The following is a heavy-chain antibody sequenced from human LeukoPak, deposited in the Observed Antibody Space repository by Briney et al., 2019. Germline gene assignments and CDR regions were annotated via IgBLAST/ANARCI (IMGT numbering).Heavy chain of an antibody. J-gene: IGHJ4*02. CDR3: ARGGGGLLWFGPFDY. CDR1: GGSVSSGSYY. CDR2: IYYSGGT. Sequence: PSETLSLTCTVSGGSVSSGSYYWSWIRQPPGKGRERIGYIYYSGGTNYNPSLKSRVTRSVDTSKNQFSLKMSSVTAADTAVYYCARGGGGLLWFGPFDYWGQGTLVTVSS. D-gene: IGHD3-10*01. V-gene: IGHV4-61*01.